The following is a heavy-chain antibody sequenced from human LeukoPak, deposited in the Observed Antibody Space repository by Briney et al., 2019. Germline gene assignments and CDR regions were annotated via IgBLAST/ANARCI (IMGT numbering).Heavy chain of an antibody. D-gene: IGHD2-21*02. V-gene: IGHV1-18*01. CDR1: GYTFTSYG. CDR2: ISAYNGNT. Sequence: AASVKVSCKASGYTFTSYGIGWVRQAPGQGLEWMGWISAYNGNTNYAQKLQGRVTMTTDTSTSTAYMELRSLRSDDTAVYYCARDSAYCGGDCYSTPVPKSDYWGQGTLVTVSS. CDR3: ARDSAYCGGDCYSTPVPKSDY. J-gene: IGHJ4*02.